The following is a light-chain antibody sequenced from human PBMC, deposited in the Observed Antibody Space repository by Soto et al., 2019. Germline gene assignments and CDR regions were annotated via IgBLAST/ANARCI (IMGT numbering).Light chain of an antibody. CDR3: CSYAGSNYV. V-gene: IGLV2-23*02. Sequence: QSALTQPASVSRSPGQSITISCTGTSSDVGNYNLVSWYQHHPGKAPKLIIYEVSKRPSGVSNRFSGSKSGDTASLTISGLQAEDEADYYCCSYAGSNYVFGTGTKLTVL. CDR1: SSDVGNYNL. J-gene: IGLJ1*01. CDR2: EVS.